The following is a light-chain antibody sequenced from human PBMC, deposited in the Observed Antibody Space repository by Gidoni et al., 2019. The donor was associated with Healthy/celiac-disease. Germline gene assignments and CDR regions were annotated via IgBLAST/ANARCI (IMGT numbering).Light chain of an antibody. J-gene: IGKJ3*01. Sequence: DIVMTQSPLSLPVTPGEPASISCRSSQSLLHSNGYNYLDWYLQKPGQSPQLLIYLGSNRASGVPDRFSGSGSGTDFTLKISRVEAEDVWVYYCMQALQTPFTFXPXTKVDIK. CDR1: QSLLHSNGYNY. CDR2: LGS. V-gene: IGKV2-28*01. CDR3: MQALQTPFT.